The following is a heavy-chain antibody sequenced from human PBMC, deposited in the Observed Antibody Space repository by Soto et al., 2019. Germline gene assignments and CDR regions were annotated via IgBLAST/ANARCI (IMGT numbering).Heavy chain of an antibody. D-gene: IGHD1-1*01. CDR3: TTGLVRDETGAYYYYYGMDV. CDR1: GFTFNIYW. Sequence: GGSLRLSCVASGFTFNIYWMNWVRQAPGKGLEWVGRIKSKTDGGTTDYAAPVKGRFTISRDDSKNTLYLQMNSLKTEDTAVYYCTTGLVRDETGAYYYYYGMDVWGQGTTVTVS. J-gene: IGHJ6*02. CDR2: IKSKTDGGTT. V-gene: IGHV3-15*07.